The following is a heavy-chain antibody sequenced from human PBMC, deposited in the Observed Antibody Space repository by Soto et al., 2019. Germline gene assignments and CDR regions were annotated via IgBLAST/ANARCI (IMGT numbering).Heavy chain of an antibody. J-gene: IGHJ4*02. D-gene: IGHD4-17*01. CDR1: GFSLSTSGVG. CDR2: IYWDDDK. Sequence: QITLKESGPTLVKPTQTLTLTCTFSGFSLSTSGVGVGWIRQPPGKALEWLALIYWDDDKRYSPSLKNRLTITKDPYKNQVVLTMTNMDPVDTATYYCAHSPRITVTTLYYFDYWGQGTLVTVSS. CDR3: AHSPRITVTTLYYFDY. V-gene: IGHV2-5*02.